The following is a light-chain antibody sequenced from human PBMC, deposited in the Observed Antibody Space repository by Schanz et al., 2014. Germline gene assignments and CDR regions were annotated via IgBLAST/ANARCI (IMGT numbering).Light chain of an antibody. Sequence: APRLLIYGASTRASGIPDRFSGSGSETDFTLTISRLEPEDFAVYYCQRYGTTPHITPLLTFGQGTRLEIK. V-gene: IGKV3-20*01. CDR2: GAS. J-gene: IGKJ5*01. CDR3: QRYGTTPHITPLLT.